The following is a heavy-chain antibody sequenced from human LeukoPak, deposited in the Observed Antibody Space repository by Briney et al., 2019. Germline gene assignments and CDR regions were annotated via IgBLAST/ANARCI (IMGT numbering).Heavy chain of an antibody. D-gene: IGHD2-2*01. Sequence: SETLSLTCAVYGGSFSGYYWSWIRQPPGKGLEWIGEINHSGSTNYNPSLKSRVTISVDTSKNQFSLKLRSVTAADTSVYYCARGYCSGTTCLYSSGWYFDYWGQGTLVTVSS. CDR2: INHSGST. CDR1: GGSFSGYY. V-gene: IGHV4-34*01. CDR3: ARGYCSGTTCLYSSGWYFDY. J-gene: IGHJ4*02.